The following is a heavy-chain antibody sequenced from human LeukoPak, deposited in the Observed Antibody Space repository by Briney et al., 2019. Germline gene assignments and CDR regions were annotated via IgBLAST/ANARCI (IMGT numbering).Heavy chain of an antibody. V-gene: IGHV4-34*01. CDR1: GGSFSGYY. J-gene: IGHJ5*02. D-gene: IGHD6-13*01. CDR2: INHSRST. CDR3: ARVLPRSGAAAGRLNWFDP. Sequence: PSETLSLTCAVYGGSFSGYYWSWIRQPPGKGLEWIGEINHSRSTNYSPSLKSRVTISVDTSKNQFSLKLSSVTAADTAVYYCARVLPRSGAAAGRLNWFDPWGQGTLVTVSS.